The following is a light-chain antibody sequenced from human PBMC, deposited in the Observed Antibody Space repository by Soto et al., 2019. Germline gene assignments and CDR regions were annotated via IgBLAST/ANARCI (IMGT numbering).Light chain of an antibody. J-gene: IGLJ1*01. CDR2: GNK. CDR1: SSNIGAGYD. V-gene: IGLV1-40*01. Sequence: QSVLTQPPSVSGAPGQRVTISCTGSSSNIGAGYDVHWYQQRPGTAPKLLIYGNKNRPSGVPDRFSGSRSGSSASLAITGLQAEDGADYYCQSYDSILTGSVFGTGTKVTVL. CDR3: QSYDSILTGSV.